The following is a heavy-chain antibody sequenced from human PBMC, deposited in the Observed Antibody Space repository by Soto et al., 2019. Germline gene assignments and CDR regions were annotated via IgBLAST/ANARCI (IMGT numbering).Heavy chain of an antibody. J-gene: IGHJ3*02. D-gene: IGHD2-2*01. CDR3: ARSVVPAAMPYAFDI. Sequence: ASVKVSCKASGYTFTSYYMHWVRQAPGQGLEWMGIINPSGGSTSYAQKFQGRVTMTRDTSTSTVYMELSSLRSEDTAVYYCARSVVPAAMPYAFDIWGQGTMVTVSS. V-gene: IGHV1-46*03. CDR2: INPSGGST. CDR1: GYTFTSYY.